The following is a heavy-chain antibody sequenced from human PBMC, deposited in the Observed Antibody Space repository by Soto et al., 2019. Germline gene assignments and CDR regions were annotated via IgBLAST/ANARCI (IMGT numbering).Heavy chain of an antibody. CDR2: IYGDDDK. Sequence: QITLKEVGPTLVKPTQTLTLACTFYGFSLRTSGVSVGWIRQPPGKALEWLALIYGDDDKRYSPSLKSRLTITKDTSKNQVVLRMTNMDPVDTATYYCAHRFGEGYDSWGQGTLVTVSS. V-gene: IGHV2-5*02. CDR1: GFSLRTSGVS. J-gene: IGHJ4*02. CDR3: AHRFGEGYDS. D-gene: IGHD3-10*01.